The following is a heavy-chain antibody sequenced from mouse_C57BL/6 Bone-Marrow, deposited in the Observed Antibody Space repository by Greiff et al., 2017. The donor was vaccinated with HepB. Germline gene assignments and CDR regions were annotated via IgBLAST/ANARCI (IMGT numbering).Heavy chain of an antibody. Sequence: QVQLQQPGAELVKPGASVKLSCKASGYTFTSYWMHWVKQWPGQGLEWIGMIHHNSGSTNYNEKFKSKATLTVDKSSSTAYMQLSSLTSEDSAVYYCARGLRRGFAYWGQGTLVTVSA. CDR2: IHHNSGST. V-gene: IGHV1-64*01. D-gene: IGHD2-4*01. CDR3: ARGLRRGFAY. J-gene: IGHJ3*01. CDR1: GYTFTSYW.